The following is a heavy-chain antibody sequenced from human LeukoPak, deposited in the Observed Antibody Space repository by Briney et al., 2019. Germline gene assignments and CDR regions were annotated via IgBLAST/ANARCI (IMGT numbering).Heavy chain of an antibody. D-gene: IGHD2-15*01. Sequence: TGGSLRLSCAASGFTFSGYWMHWVRQAPGKGLVWVSHINAGGSSTMYADSVKGRFTISRDNAKNTLYLQMNSLRTDDTAVYYCCKDIPLTRAWALKYWGQGALVTVSS. CDR1: GFTFSGYW. CDR3: CKDIPLTRAWALKY. V-gene: IGHV3-74*03. J-gene: IGHJ4*02. CDR2: INAGGSST.